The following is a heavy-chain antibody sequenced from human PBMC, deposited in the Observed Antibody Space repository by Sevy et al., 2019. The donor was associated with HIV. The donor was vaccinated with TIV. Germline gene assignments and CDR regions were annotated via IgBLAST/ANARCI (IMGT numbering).Heavy chain of an antibody. D-gene: IGHD6-13*01. V-gene: IGHV3-49*04. Sequence: GGSLRLSCAASGFTFSKYSMSWVRQPPGKGLEWVAFLKSDVYGGTVVHAASVRGRFVISSDDSKTIAYLQMNDLKTEDTGVYYCTRWKAAQSIFDYWGQGALVTVSS. CDR2: LKSDVYGGTV. CDR1: GFTFSKYS. CDR3: TRWKAAQSIFDY. J-gene: IGHJ4*02.